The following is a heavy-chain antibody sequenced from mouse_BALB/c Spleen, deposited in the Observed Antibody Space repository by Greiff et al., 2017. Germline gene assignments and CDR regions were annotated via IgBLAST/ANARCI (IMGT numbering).Heavy chain of an antibody. D-gene: IGHD2-3*01. CDR2: IDPANGNT. CDR1: GFNIKDTY. CDR3: AREMGFAY. V-gene: IGHV14-3*02. Sequence: VQLKQSGAELVRPGTSVKVSCTASGFNIKDTYMHWVKQRPEQGLEWIGRIDPANGNTKYDPKFQGKATITADTSSNTAYLQLSSLTSEDTAVYYCAREMGFAYWGQGTLVTVSA. J-gene: IGHJ3*01.